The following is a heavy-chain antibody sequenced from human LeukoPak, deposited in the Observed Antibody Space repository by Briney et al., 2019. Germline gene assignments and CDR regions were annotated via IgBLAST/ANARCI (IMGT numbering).Heavy chain of an antibody. D-gene: IGHD6-13*01. V-gene: IGHV3-33*08. J-gene: IGHJ6*02. CDR3: ARDLTAAGLYYYYYGMDV. Sequence: GGSLRLSCAVSGFTFSSYGMHWVRQAPGQGLEWVAVIWYDGSNKYYADSVKGRFTISRDNSKNTLYLQMNSLRAEDTAVYYCARDLTAAGLYYYYYGMDVWGQGTTVTVSS. CDR1: GFTFSSYG. CDR2: IWYDGSNK.